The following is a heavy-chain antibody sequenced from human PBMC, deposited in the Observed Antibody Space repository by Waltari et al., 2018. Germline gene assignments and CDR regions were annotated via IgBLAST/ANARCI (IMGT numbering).Heavy chain of an antibody. V-gene: IGHV3-30*02. J-gene: IGHJ5*02. Sequence: QVQLVESGGGRVHPGGSLRLSCPKSGFILRDFGVHWVRPAPGKGLQWVAFVRSDGPTHIYLDSLEGRFTVSRDNSRHSVYLQMDGLTGADTAVYHCARDGRGLKSGHVFDHWGQGTLVTVSS. CDR3: ARDGRGLKSGHVFDH. D-gene: IGHD3-10*01. CDR2: VRSDGPTH. CDR1: GFILRDFG.